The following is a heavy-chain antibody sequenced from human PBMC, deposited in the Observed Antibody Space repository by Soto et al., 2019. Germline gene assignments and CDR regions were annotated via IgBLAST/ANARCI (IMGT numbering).Heavy chain of an antibody. CDR1: GGSISSYY. CDR2: IYYSGST. V-gene: IGHV4-59*08. D-gene: IGHD6-13*01. CDR3: ARHSSSETRTYNWFDP. J-gene: IGHJ5*02. Sequence: SETLSLTCTVSGGSISSYYWSWIRQPPGKGLEWIGSIYYSGSTYYNPSLKSRVTISVDTSKNQFSLKLSSVTAADTAVYYCARHSSSETRTYNWFDPWGQGTLVTVSS.